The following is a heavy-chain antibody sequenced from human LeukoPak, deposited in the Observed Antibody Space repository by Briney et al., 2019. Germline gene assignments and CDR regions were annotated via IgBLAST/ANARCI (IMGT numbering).Heavy chain of an antibody. CDR3: AADFYYGSGSRLPDY. CDR1: GFTFTSSA. D-gene: IGHD3-10*01. J-gene: IGHJ4*02. V-gene: IGHV1-58*02. Sequence: ASVKVSCKASGFTFTSSAMQWVRQARGQRLEWIGWIVVGSGNTNYAQKFQERVTITRDMSTSTAYMELSSLRSEDTAVYYCAADFYYGSGSRLPDYWGQGTLVTVSS. CDR2: IVVGSGNT.